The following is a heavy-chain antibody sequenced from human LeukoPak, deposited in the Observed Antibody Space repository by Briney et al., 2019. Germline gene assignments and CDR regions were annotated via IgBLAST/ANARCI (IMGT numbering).Heavy chain of an antibody. CDR2: ISWNSGSI. D-gene: IGHD6-13*01. Sequence: GGSLRLSCAASGFTFDDYAMHWVRQAPGKGLEWVSGISWNSGSIGYADSVKGRFTISRDNAKNSLYLQMNSLRAEDTALYYCAKAGIAAAGTYRNSEFDYCGQGTLVTVSS. CDR1: GFTFDDYA. V-gene: IGHV3-9*01. CDR3: AKAGIAAAGTYRNSEFDY. J-gene: IGHJ4*02.